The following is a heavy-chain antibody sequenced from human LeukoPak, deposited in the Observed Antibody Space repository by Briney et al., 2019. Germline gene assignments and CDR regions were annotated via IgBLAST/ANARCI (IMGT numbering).Heavy chain of an antibody. Sequence: SETLSLTCTVSGGSISSYYWSWIRQPPGKRLEWIGYIYYSGSTNYNPSLKSRVTISVDTSKNQFSLKLSSVTAADTAVYYCARDQGHYDFWSGNYYMDVWGKGTTVTVSS. V-gene: IGHV4-59*01. D-gene: IGHD3-3*01. J-gene: IGHJ6*03. CDR2: IYYSGST. CDR1: GGSISSYY. CDR3: ARDQGHYDFWSGNYYMDV.